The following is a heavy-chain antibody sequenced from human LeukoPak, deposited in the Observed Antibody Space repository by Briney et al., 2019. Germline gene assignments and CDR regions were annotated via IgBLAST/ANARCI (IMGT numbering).Heavy chain of an antibody. CDR1: GGSLSSDSYY. CDR3: ARDGGMLRGLIDS. CDR2: IYHSGST. Sequence: SETLSLTCTVSGGSLSSDSYYWSWIPQPPGKGLEWIGYIYHSGSTNYIPSLQGRVTISVDPSKNQFVLKLSSVTAADKAVYYCARDGGMLRGLIDSWGQGTLVTVSS. D-gene: IGHD3-10*01. J-gene: IGHJ4*02. V-gene: IGHV4-61*01.